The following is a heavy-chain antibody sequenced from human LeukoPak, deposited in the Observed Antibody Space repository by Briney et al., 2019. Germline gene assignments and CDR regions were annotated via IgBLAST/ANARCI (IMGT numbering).Heavy chain of an antibody. J-gene: IGHJ6*03. CDR1: GYTFTGYY. D-gene: IGHD2-15*01. Sequence: ASVTVSCKASGYTFTGYYMHWVRQAPGQGLEWMAWINPNSGGTNYAQKFQGRVTMTRDTSISTAYMELSRLRSDDTAVYYCARDRGYCSGGSCPDLYMDVWGKGTTVTVSS. CDR2: INPNSGGT. CDR3: ARDRGYCSGGSCPDLYMDV. V-gene: IGHV1-2*02.